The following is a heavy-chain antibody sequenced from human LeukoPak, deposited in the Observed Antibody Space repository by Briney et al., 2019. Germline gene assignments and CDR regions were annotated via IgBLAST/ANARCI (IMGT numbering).Heavy chain of an antibody. Sequence: SGTLSLTCAVSGGSISSSNWWSWVRQPPGKGLEWIGEIYHSGSTNYNPSLKSRVTIPVDKSKNQFSLKLSSVTAADTAVYYCARRGLVVIGSEGFDPWGQGTLVTVSS. CDR1: GGSISSSNW. V-gene: IGHV4-4*02. D-gene: IGHD3-22*01. J-gene: IGHJ5*02. CDR3: ARRGLVVIGSEGFDP. CDR2: IYHSGST.